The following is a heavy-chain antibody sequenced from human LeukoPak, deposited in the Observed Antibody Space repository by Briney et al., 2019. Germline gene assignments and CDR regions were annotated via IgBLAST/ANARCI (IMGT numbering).Heavy chain of an antibody. Sequence: ASVKVSCKASGYTFTSYDINWVRQATGQGLEWMGWMNPNSGNTGYAQKFQGRVTMTRNTSISTAYMELSSLRSEDTAVYYCTRRVSFVRGYYFDYWGQGTLSPSPQ. V-gene: IGHV1-8*01. J-gene: IGHJ4*02. CDR3: TRRVSFVRGYYFDY. CDR2: MNPNSGNT. D-gene: IGHD1-26*01. CDR1: GYTFTSYD.